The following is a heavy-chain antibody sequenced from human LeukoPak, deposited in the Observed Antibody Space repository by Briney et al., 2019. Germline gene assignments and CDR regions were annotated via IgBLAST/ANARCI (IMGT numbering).Heavy chain of an antibody. D-gene: IGHD3-10*01. CDR3: AKGVETSTTGELPYYFDY. Sequence: GGSLRLSCGVSGFTFRTYGMHWVRQAPGKGLEWVSIISFDGTTKDYTDSVKGRFTISRDNSKNTLYLQMTSLRTEDTAVYYCAKGVETSTTGELPYYFDYWGQGTLVTVSS. CDR1: GFTFRTYG. J-gene: IGHJ4*02. V-gene: IGHV3-30*18. CDR2: ISFDGTTK.